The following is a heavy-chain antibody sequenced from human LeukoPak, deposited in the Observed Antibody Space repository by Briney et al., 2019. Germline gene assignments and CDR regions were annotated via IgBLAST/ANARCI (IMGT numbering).Heavy chain of an antibody. V-gene: IGHV3-23*01. Sequence: GGSLTLSCAASGFTFSSYAMSWVRQAPGKGLEWVSAISGSGENTNYADSVKGRFTMSRDNSRNMLYLQMNSLRDEDTAKYYCAKTVSGSYSYQGGDYWGQGTLVTVSS. CDR3: AKTVSGSYSYQGGDY. CDR2: ISGSGENT. D-gene: IGHD3-16*02. J-gene: IGHJ4*02. CDR1: GFTFSSYA.